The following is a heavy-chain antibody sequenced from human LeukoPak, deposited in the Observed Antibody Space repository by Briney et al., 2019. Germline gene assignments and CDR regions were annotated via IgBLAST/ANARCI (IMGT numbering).Heavy chain of an antibody. J-gene: IGHJ5*02. Sequence: GASVKVSCKASGYTFTGYYMHWVRQAPGQGLEWMGWINPNSGGTDYAQKFQGRVTMTRDTSISTAYMELSRLRSDATAVYYCARGGFDIVVVVAATHNWFDPWGQGTLVTVSS. CDR2: INPNSGGT. D-gene: IGHD2-15*01. CDR1: GYTFTGYY. V-gene: IGHV1-2*02. CDR3: ARGGFDIVVVVAATHNWFDP.